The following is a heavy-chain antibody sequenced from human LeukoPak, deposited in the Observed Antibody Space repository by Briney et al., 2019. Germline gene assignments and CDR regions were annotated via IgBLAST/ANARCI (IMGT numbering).Heavy chain of an antibody. CDR2: IKQDGSEK. CDR1: GFTFSNYW. V-gene: IGHV3-7*01. D-gene: IGHD6-25*01. J-gene: IGHJ4*02. Sequence: GGSLRLSCAAYGFTFSNYWMNWVRQAPGKGLEWVANIKQDGSEKYYVDSVKGRFTISRDNAKNSVYLQMNSLRAEDTAVYYCARGYPDYSSGPDYWGQGTLVTVSS. CDR3: ARGYPDYSSGPDY.